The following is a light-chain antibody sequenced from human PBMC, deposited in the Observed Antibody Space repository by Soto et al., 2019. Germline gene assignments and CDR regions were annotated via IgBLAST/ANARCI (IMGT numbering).Light chain of an antibody. CDR2: EVS. V-gene: IGLV2-18*02. Sequence: QPVLTQPPSVSGSPGQSVTISCTGTSSDVGSYNRVSWYQQPPDTAPKVMIYEVSNRPSGVPDRFSGSKSGNTASLTISGLQAEDEADYYCCSFTTSSTYVFGTGTKLTVL. CDR3: CSFTTSSTYV. CDR1: SSDVGSYNR. J-gene: IGLJ1*01.